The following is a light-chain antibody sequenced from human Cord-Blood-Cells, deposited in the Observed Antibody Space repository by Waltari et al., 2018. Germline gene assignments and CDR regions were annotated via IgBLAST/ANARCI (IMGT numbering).Light chain of an antibody. CDR1: SSDVVVYNY. Sequence: QSALTQPASVSGSPGQSITISCTGTSSDVVVYNYVSWYQQHPGKAPKLMIYDVSKRPSGVSNRFSGSKSGNTASLTISGLQAEDEADYYCSSYTSSSTYVFGTGTKVTVL. CDR3: SSYTSSSTYV. CDR2: DVS. J-gene: IGLJ1*01. V-gene: IGLV2-14*01.